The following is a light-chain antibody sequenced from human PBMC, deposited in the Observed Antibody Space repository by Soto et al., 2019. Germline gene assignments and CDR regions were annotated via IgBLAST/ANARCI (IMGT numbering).Light chain of an antibody. CDR3: QQYDNLPLYT. V-gene: IGKV1-33*01. CDR1: QDISNY. Sequence: DIQMTQSPSSLSASVGDRVTITCQASQDISNYLNWYQQKPGKAPKLMIYDASNLETGVPSRFSGSGSGTEFTFTISSLQPEDIATYYCQQYDNLPLYTFGQGTKREIK. CDR2: DAS. J-gene: IGKJ2*01.